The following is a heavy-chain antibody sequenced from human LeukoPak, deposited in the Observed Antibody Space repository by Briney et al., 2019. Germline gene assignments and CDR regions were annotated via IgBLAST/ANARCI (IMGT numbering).Heavy chain of an antibody. Sequence: SETLSLTCTVSGGSISYHYWSWIRQPPGKELEWLGYIYSSGTTRYNPSLKSRVTITVDTSKNQFSLNLRSVTAADTAIYYCARDSRYSDNSGYYYSHYYMDVWGKGTTVTVSS. CDR2: IYSSGTT. CDR3: ARDSRYSDNSGYYYSHYYMDV. J-gene: IGHJ6*03. D-gene: IGHD3-22*01. V-gene: IGHV4-59*11. CDR1: GGSISYHY.